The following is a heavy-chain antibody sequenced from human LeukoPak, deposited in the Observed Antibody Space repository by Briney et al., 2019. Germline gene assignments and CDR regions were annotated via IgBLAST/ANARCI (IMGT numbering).Heavy chain of an antibody. CDR1: GFILGTHG. CDR3: ARDLSFGSLDF. CDR2: MWYDGSRE. D-gene: IGHD1-26*01. Sequence: GGSLRLSCAASGFILGTHGMHWVRQAPGKGLEWVAGMWYDGSREDYADSVKGRFTISRDMSMNTLNLQMNSLRVEDTAMFYCARDLSFGSLDFRGQGTLVTVSS. V-gene: IGHV3-33*01. J-gene: IGHJ4*02.